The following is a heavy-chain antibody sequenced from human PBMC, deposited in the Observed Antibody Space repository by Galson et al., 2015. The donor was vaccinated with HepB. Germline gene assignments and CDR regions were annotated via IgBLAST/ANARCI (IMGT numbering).Heavy chain of an antibody. CDR3: ASGYCSSTSCYLYYFDY. Sequence: SLRLSCAASGFTFSSYSMNWVRQAPGKGLEWVSSISSSSSYIYYADSVKGRFTIPRDNAKNSLYLQMNSLRAEDTAVYYCASGYCSSTSCYLYYFDYWGREPWSPSPQ. CDR2: ISSSSSYI. J-gene: IGHJ4*02. V-gene: IGHV3-21*01. CDR1: GFTFSSYS. D-gene: IGHD2-2*01.